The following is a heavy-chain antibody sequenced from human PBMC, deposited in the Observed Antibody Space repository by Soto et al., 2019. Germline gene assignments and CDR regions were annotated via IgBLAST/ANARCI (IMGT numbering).Heavy chain of an antibody. CDR1: GGSITSYH. CDR3: ARRGDGDSTYYYYGMDV. D-gene: IGHD7-27*01. V-gene: IGHV4-59*01. Sequence: SETLSLTCVVSGGSITSYHWSWIRQFPGKGLEWIAYTAYTGNTNYNPSLKSRVTISMDTSKNQVSLKLTSVTAADTAMYYCARRGDGDSTYYYYGMDVWGQGTTVTVSS. J-gene: IGHJ6*02. CDR2: TAYTGNT.